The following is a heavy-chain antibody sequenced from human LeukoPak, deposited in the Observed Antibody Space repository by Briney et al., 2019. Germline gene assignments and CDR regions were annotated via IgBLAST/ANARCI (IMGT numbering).Heavy chain of an antibody. J-gene: IGHJ3*02. V-gene: IGHV3-23*01. CDR3: AKRIGDRGYGGKVTDAFDI. Sequence: GGSLRLSCAASGFTFSSYAMSWVRQAPGKGLEWVSAISGSGGSTYYADSVKGRFTISRDNSKNTLYLQMNSLRAEDTAVYYCAKRIGDRGYGGKVTDAFDIWGQGTMVTVSS. D-gene: IGHD4-23*01. CDR2: ISGSGGST. CDR1: GFTFSSYA.